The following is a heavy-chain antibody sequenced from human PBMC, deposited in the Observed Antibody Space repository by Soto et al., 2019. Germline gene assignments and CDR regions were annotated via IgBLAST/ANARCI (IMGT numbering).Heavy chain of an antibody. CDR2: ISVSGGST. J-gene: IGHJ4*02. CDR1: VFTFSSYS. V-gene: IGHV3-23*01. Sequence: PGGSLRLSCAASVFTFSSYSMSLVRQAPGKGLECVSAISVSGGSTYYADSVKGRFTISRDNSKNTLYLQMNSLRAEDTAVYYCAKDVGTSGWTRGRFAYWGQGTMVTVSS. D-gene: IGHD6-19*01. CDR3: AKDVGTSGWTRGRFAY.